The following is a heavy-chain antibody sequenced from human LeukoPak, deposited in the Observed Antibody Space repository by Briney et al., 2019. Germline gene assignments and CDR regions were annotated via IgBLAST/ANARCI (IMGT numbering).Heavy chain of an antibody. CDR3: AIPYYDFWSGYYPTSRSFDY. CDR1: GGSFSGYY. V-gene: IGHV4-34*01. Sequence: SETLSLTCAVYGGSFSGYYWSWIRQPPGKGLEWIGEINHSGSTNYNPSLKSRVTISVDTSKNQFSLKLSSVTAADTSVYYCAIPYYDFWSGYYPTSRSFDYWGQGTLVTVSS. D-gene: IGHD3-3*01. CDR2: INHSGST. J-gene: IGHJ4*02.